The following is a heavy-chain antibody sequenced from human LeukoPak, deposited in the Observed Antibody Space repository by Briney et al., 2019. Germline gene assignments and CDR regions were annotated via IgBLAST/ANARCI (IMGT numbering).Heavy chain of an antibody. J-gene: IGHJ1*01. CDR1: GFTFNNYA. CDR3: AKDQGIQLWLKYFQH. D-gene: IGHD5-18*01. V-gene: IGHV3-23*01. Sequence: GGSLRLSCAASGFTFNNYAMTWVRQAPGKGLEWVSAISGSGGTTLYADSVKGRFTISRDSSKSTLYLQMNSLRAEDTSVYYCAKDQGIQLWLKYFQHWGQGTLVTVSS. CDR2: ISGSGGTT.